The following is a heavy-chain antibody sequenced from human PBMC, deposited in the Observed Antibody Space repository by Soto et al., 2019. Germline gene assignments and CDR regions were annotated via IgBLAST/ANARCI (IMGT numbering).Heavy chain of an antibody. J-gene: IGHJ4*02. CDR3: TSRGSYRPALNFDY. D-gene: IGHD3-16*02. Sequence: GGSLRLSCAASGFTFSGSAMHWVRQASGKGLEWVGRIRSKANSYATAYAASVKGRFTISRDDSKNTAYLQMNSLKTEDTAVYYCTSRGSYRPALNFDYWGQGTLVTVSS. V-gene: IGHV3-73*01. CDR2: IRSKANSYAT. CDR1: GFTFSGSA.